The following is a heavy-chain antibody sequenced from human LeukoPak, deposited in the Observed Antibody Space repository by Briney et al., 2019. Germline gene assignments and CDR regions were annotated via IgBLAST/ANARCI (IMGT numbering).Heavy chain of an antibody. CDR2: ISGSGGST. D-gene: IGHD1-1*01. CDR1: GGSFSGYY. V-gene: IGHV3-23*01. Sequence: LPSETLSLTCAVYGGSFSGYYWSWIRQPPGKGLEWVSAISGSGGSTYYADSVKGRFTISRDNSKNTLYLQMNSLRAEDTAVYYCAKDLSYTGAAFDIWGQGTMVTVSS. CDR3: AKDLSYTGAAFDI. J-gene: IGHJ3*02.